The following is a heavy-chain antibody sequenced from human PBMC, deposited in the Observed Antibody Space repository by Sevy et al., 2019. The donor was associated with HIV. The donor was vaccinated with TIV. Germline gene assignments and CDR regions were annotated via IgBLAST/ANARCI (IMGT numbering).Heavy chain of an antibody. CDR1: GFTFSNVW. Sequence: GGALRLSCAASGFTFSNVWTSWVRQASGKGLEWVDRIQSKSEGGTTDYAAPVKGRFSISRDESSDTLYLQMNSLKTEDTAVYYCTTMMRLYGDPNFWYFDLWGRGTLVTVSS. V-gene: IGHV3-15*01. CDR3: TTMMRLYGDPNFWYFDL. CDR2: IQSKSEGGTT. J-gene: IGHJ2*01. D-gene: IGHD4-17*01.